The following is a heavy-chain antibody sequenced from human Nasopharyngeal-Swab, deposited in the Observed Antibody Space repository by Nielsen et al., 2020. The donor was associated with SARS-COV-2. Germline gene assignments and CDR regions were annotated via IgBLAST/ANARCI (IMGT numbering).Heavy chain of an antibody. D-gene: IGHD6-13*01. CDR1: GFSLSSSGMC. CDR3: ARLSDGTTWYRGNWYFDP. J-gene: IGHJ2*01. CDR2: IDWDDDK. V-gene: IGHV2-70*01. Sequence: SGPTLVKPTQTLTLTCTVSGFSLSSSGMCVTWIRQPPGKALEWLALIDWDDDKYYSTSLKTRLTISKDTSKNQVVLTMTNMDPADTATYYCARLSDGTTWYRGNWYFDPWGRGTLVTVSS.